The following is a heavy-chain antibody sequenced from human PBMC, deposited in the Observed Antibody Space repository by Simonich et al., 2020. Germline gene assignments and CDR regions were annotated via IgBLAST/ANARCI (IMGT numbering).Heavy chain of an antibody. CDR3: ARGGVQYYYYYMDV. Sequence: QVQLVQSGAEVKKPGASVKVSCKASGYTFTGYNMHWVRQAPGQGLEGMGWNNPKRGGTNYAQKFQGRVTMTRDTSISTAYMELSRLRSDDTAVYYCARGGVQYYYYYMDVWGKGTTVTVSS. CDR1: GYTFTGYN. D-gene: IGHD3-3*01. V-gene: IGHV1-2*02. CDR2: NNPKRGGT. J-gene: IGHJ6*03.